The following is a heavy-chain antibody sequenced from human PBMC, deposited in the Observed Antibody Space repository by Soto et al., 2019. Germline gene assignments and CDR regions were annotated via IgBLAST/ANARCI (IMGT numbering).Heavy chain of an antibody. J-gene: IGHJ1*01. CDR3: ARDRVESGYPEYFQH. D-gene: IGHD3-22*01. V-gene: IGHV3-53*01. Sequence: EVQLVESGGGLIQPGGSLRLSCAASGFTVSSNYMSWVRQAPGKGLERVSVIYSGGSTYYAHSVKGRFTISRDNSKNTLYLQMNSLRAEDTAVYYCARDRVESGYPEYFQHWGQGTLVTVSS. CDR1: GFTVSSNY. CDR2: IYSGGST.